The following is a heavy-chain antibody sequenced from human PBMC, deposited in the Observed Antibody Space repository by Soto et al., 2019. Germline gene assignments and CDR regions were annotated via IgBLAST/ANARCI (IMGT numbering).Heavy chain of an antibody. Sequence: GASVKVSCKASGGTFSSYAISWARQAPGQGLEWMGGIIPISGTANYAQKFQGRVTITADESTSTAYMELSSLRSEDTAVYYCARSQGSSTSLEIYYYYYYGMDVWGQGTMVTVSS. D-gene: IGHD2-2*01. CDR1: GGTFSSYA. CDR2: IIPISGTA. CDR3: ARSQGSSTSLEIYYYYYYGMDV. V-gene: IGHV1-69*13. J-gene: IGHJ6*02.